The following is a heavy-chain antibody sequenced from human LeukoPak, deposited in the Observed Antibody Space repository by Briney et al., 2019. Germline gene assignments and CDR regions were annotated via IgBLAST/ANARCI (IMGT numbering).Heavy chain of an antibody. V-gene: IGHV3-30*18. Sequence: GGSLRLSCAASGFIISNYGMHRVRQAPGKGLEWVAIISFDGSKKHYADSVKGRFTISSDNSKNTLYLQMNSLRAEDTAVYYCAKGSRSTVVSNLDYWGQGTLVTVSS. D-gene: IGHD4-23*01. CDR3: AKGSRSTVVSNLDY. J-gene: IGHJ4*02. CDR2: ISFDGSKK. CDR1: GFIISNYG.